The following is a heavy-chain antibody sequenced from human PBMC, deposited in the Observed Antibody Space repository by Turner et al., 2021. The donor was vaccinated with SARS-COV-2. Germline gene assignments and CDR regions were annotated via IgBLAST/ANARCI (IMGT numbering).Heavy chain of an antibody. J-gene: IGHJ2*01. D-gene: IGHD3-22*01. CDR2: TYYSGST. Sequence: QLQLQESGPGLVKPSETLSLTCTVSGGSISSSSYYWGWIRQPPGKGLAWIGSTYYSGSTYYNPSLKSRVTISVDTSKNQFSLKLSSVTAADTAVYYCARRGRLLGDWYFDLWGRGTLVTVSS. CDR3: ARRGRLLGDWYFDL. CDR1: GGSISSSSYY. V-gene: IGHV4-39*01.